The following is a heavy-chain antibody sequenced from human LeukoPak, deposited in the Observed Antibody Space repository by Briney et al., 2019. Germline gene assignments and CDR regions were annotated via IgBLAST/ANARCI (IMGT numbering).Heavy chain of an antibody. Sequence: PGGSLRLSCTPSGFTLSTYGFHGAGQAQGRGREWVAVIWYDGSKKYYADSLKGRLAISRDDSKNTLYLQMNSLRAEDTAVYYCARDYGLKYFDYWGQGTLVTVSS. CDR2: IWYDGSKK. D-gene: IGHD4-17*01. CDR1: GFTLSTYG. CDR3: ARDYGLKYFDY. J-gene: IGHJ4*02. V-gene: IGHV3-33*01.